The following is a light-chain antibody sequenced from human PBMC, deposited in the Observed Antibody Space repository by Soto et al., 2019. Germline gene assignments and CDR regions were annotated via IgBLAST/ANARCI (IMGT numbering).Light chain of an antibody. J-gene: IGLJ1*01. CDR1: RSNIGAGYD. V-gene: IGLV1-40*01. CDR3: QSYDSSLSAFYV. CDR2: GNS. Sequence: QSVLTQPPSVSGAPGQRVTISCTGSRSNIGAGYDVHWYQQLPGTAPKLLMYGNSNRPSGVPDRFSGSKSGTSASLAITGLQAEDEADYYCQSYDSSLSAFYVFGTGTKLTVL.